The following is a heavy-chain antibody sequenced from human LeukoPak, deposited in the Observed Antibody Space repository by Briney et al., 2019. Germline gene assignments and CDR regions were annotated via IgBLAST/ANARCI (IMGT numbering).Heavy chain of an antibody. V-gene: IGHV4-4*02. CDR3: ARGGSYHWNW. Sequence: SETLSLTCVVYGGSITVDWWTWVRQPPGMGLEWIGEIHHNWGTDFNPSLKSRVTISQDKSKNHFSLEMTSVTAADTAVYYCARGGSYHWNWWGQGTLVTVSS. D-gene: IGHD3-16*02. CDR2: IHHNWGT. CDR1: GGSITVDW. J-gene: IGHJ4*02.